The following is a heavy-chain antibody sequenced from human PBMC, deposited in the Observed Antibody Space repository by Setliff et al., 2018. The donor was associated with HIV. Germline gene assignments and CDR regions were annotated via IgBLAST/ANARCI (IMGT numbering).Heavy chain of an antibody. V-gene: IGHV1-69*13. CDR3: ARDQTGVAAAAFGGGSAWSDEGFDI. CDR2: IIPMYNIP. D-gene: IGHD6-13*01. J-gene: IGHJ3*02. CDR1: GGTLSNYV. Sequence: SVKVSCKTSGGTLSNYVITWVRQAPGQGLEWMGMIIPMYNIPAYAQKFQGRVTFTADESTSTAYMELSSMSYEDTAVYYCARDQTGVAAAAFGGGSAWSDEGFDIWGQGTMVTVSS.